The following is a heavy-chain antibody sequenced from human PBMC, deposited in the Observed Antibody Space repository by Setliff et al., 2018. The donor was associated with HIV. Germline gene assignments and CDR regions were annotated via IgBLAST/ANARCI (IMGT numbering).Heavy chain of an antibody. CDR3: ARESYFYYFDY. J-gene: IGHJ4*02. CDR2: IYTSGST. CDR1: GGSISSGTYY. Sequence: SETLSLTCTVSGGSISSGTYYWSWIRQPAGKGLEWIGRIYTSGSTNYNPSLKSRVTISVDTPKNQLSLKLSSVTAADAVVYYCARESYFYYFDYWGQGTLVTVSS. V-gene: IGHV4-61*02. D-gene: IGHD3-10*01.